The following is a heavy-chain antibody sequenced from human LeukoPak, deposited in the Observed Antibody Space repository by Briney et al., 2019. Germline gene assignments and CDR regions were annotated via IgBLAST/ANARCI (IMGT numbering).Heavy chain of an antibody. V-gene: IGHV3-9*01. D-gene: IGHD1-26*01. J-gene: IGHJ6*03. CDR1: GFTFDDYA. CDR3: AKAGVGAKVGDYYYMDV. Sequence: GRSLRLSCAASGFTFDDYAMHWVRQAPGKGLEWVSGISWNSGSIGYADSVKGRFTISRDNSKNTLYLQMNSLRAEDTAVYYCAKAGVGAKVGDYYYMDVWGKGTTVTVSS. CDR2: ISWNSGSI.